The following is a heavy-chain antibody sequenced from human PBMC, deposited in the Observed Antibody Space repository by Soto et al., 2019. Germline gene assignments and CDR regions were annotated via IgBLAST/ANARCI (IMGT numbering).Heavy chain of an antibody. CDR3: ARDSNHYYGSGSYYNYYYYGMDV. CDR2: IIPIFGTA. CDR1: GGTFSSYA. D-gene: IGHD3-10*01. Sequence: GASVKVSCKASGGTFSSYAISWVRQAPGQGLEWMGGIIPIFGTANYAQKFQGRVTITADESTSTAYMELSSLRSEDTAVYYCARDSNHYYGSGSYYNYYYYGMDVWGKGTTVTVSS. J-gene: IGHJ6*04. V-gene: IGHV1-69*13.